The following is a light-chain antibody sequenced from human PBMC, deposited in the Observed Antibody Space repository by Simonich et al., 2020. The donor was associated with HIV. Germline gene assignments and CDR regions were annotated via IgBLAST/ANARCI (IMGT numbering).Light chain of an antibody. J-gene: IGKJ3*01. V-gene: IGKV3-15*01. CDR2: GAS. CDR1: QSVSSN. CDR3: QQYIHWPPGFT. Sequence: EIVMTQSPATLSVSPGERATLSCRASQSVSSNLAWYQQKPGQAPRLLIYGASTRATGIPARFSGSGSGTEFTLTISSLQSEDFAIYYCQQYIHWPPGFTFGPGTKVDIK.